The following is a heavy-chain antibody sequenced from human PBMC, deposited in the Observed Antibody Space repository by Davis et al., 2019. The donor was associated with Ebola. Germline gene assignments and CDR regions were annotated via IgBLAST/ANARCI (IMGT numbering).Heavy chain of an antibody. D-gene: IGHD6-6*01. Sequence: PSETLSLTCAVYGGSFSGYYWSWIRQPPGKGLEWIGYISNSGGTNYNPSLKSRVTISVDTSKNQFSLTLNSVTAADTAVYYCARGPLEDSSSGYYFDYWGQGTLVTVSS. V-gene: IGHV4-59*01. CDR2: ISNSGGT. J-gene: IGHJ4*02. CDR3: ARGPLEDSSSGYYFDY. CDR1: GGSFSGYY.